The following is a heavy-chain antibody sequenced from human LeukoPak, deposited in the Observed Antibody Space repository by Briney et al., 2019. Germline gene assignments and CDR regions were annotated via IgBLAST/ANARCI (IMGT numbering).Heavy chain of an antibody. CDR1: GGSISSYC. V-gene: IGHV4-59*01. D-gene: IGHD3-22*01. J-gene: IGHJ4*02. Sequence: SETLSLTCTVSGGSISSYCWSWIRQPPGKGLEWIGYIYYSGSTNYNPSLKSRVTISVDTSKNQFSLKLSSVTAADTAVYYCARVRTTYCYDSSGYLDYWGQGTLVTVSS. CDR3: ARVRTTYCYDSSGYLDY. CDR2: IYYSGST.